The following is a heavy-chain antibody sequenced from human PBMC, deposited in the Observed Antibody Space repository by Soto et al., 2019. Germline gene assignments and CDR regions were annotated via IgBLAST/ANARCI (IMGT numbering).Heavy chain of an antibody. J-gene: IGHJ6*02. V-gene: IGHV3-23*01. CDR3: AKDQFSSGWYNDYYYGLDV. CDR1: GFTFRNYG. D-gene: IGHD6-19*01. Sequence: EVQLLESEGGLVQPGGSLRLSCAASGFTFRNYGMIWVRQAPGKGLEWVSGITGNGGSTYYADSAKGRFTISRDKNTLYLQMNSLRAEDTAVYYCAKDQFSSGWYNDYYYGLDVWGQGTTVTVSS. CDR2: ITGNGGST.